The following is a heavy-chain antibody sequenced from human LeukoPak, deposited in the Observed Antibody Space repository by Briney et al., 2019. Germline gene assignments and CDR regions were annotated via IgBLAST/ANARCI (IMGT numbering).Heavy chain of an antibody. Sequence: GASLKISCKGSGYTFTTYWIGWVRPMPGKGLEWMGIIYPGDSGPRYSPSFQGQVTISADTSISTAYLQWSRLKASDSALYYCVRHGLGSSWFGFDYWGQGTLVTVSS. J-gene: IGHJ4*02. CDR2: IYPGDSGP. CDR3: VRHGLGSSWFGFDY. D-gene: IGHD6-13*01. V-gene: IGHV5-51*01. CDR1: GYTFTTYW.